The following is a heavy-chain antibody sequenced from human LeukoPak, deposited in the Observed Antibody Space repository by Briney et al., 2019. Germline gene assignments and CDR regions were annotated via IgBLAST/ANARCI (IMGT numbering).Heavy chain of an antibody. CDR1: GYTFTGYY. Sequence: ASVKVSCKASGYTFTGYYIHWVRQAPGQGLEWMGWINPNSGGTNYAQKFQDRVTMTRDTSISTAYMELSRLRTDDTAVYYCARVRNKGFGHRCDNDFDYWGQGTLVTVSS. CDR2: INPNSGGT. J-gene: IGHJ4*02. CDR3: ARVRNKGFGHRCDNDFDY. V-gene: IGHV1-2*02. D-gene: IGHD3-10*01.